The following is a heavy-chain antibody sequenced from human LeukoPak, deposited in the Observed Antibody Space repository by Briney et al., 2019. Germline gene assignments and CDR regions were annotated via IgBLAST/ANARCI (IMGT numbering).Heavy chain of an antibody. V-gene: IGHV4-59*02. CDR3: ARDGTVGYDTDAFDI. J-gene: IGHJ3*02. CDR2: IYYSGST. CDR1: GGSVSSYY. Sequence: SETLSLTCSVSGGSVSSYYWSWIRQPPGKGLECIGSIYYSGSTYYNPSLKSRVTISVDTSKNQFSLKLSSVTAADTAVYYCARDGTVGYDTDAFDIWGQGTMVTVSS. D-gene: IGHD1-1*01.